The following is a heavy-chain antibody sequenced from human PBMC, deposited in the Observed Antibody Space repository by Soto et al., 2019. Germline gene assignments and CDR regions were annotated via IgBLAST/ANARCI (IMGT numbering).Heavy chain of an antibody. CDR1: GFTFGHSA. CDR2: ISGTGGAA. J-gene: IGHJ4*02. V-gene: IGHV3-23*01. CDR3: AKPEEVVRGFDF. Sequence: GGSLRLSCAASGFTFGHSAMSWVRQAPGKGLEWVAAISGTGGAAYYADSVKGRFTISRDNSRNTLFLQMNSLRVDDTAIYYCAKPEEVVRGFDFWGLGTLVTVSS. D-gene: IGHD3-10*01.